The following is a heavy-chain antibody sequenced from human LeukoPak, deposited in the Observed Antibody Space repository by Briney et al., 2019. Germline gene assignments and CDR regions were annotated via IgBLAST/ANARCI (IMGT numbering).Heavy chain of an antibody. CDR3: ARADYSSSWSHEYYYSDV. CDR2: IYHSGNT. J-gene: IGHJ6*03. CDR1: GGSFSGYY. V-gene: IGHV4-38-2*01. Sequence: SETLSLTCAVYGGSFSGYYWGWIRQPPGKGLEWIGSIYHSGNTYYNPSLKSRVTMSVDTSKNQFSLNLSSVTAADTAVYYCARADYSSSWSHEYYYSDVWGKGTTVTVSS. D-gene: IGHD6-13*01.